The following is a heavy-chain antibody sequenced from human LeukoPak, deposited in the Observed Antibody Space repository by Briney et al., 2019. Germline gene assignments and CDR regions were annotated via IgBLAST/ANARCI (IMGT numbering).Heavy chain of an antibody. CDR1: GYSISSGYY. J-gene: IGHJ6*03. D-gene: IGHD3-22*01. CDR2: IYHSGST. Sequence: KPSETLSLTCTVSGYSISSGYYWGWIRQPPGKGLEWIGSIYHSGSTYYNPSLKSRVTISVDTSKNQFSLKLSSVTAADTAVYYCARKFGYYYDSSGYYSYYYYYYYMDVWGKGTTVTVSS. V-gene: IGHV4-38-2*02. CDR3: ARKFGYYYDSSGYYSYYYYYYYMDV.